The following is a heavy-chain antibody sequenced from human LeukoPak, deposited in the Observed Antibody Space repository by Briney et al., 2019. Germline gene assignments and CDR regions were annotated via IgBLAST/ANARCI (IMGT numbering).Heavy chain of an antibody. Sequence: GGSLRLSCAASGFTFSSYWMSWVGQAPGKGLKWLGNIKQDGSEKYYVDSVKGRFTISRDNAKNSLYLQMNSLRAEDTAVYYCAGDLGGSYYVTLFDYWGQGTLVTVSS. J-gene: IGHJ4*02. CDR2: IKQDGSEK. CDR3: AGDLGGSYYVTLFDY. CDR1: GFTFSSYW. V-gene: IGHV3-7*01. D-gene: IGHD1-26*01.